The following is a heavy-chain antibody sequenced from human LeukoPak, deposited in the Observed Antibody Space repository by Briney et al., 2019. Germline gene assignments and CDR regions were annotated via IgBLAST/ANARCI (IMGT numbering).Heavy chain of an antibody. CDR1: GFTFSTYG. CDR2: IWHDGSNK. J-gene: IGHJ4*02. D-gene: IGHD3-10*01. Sequence: PGRSLRLSCGASGFTFSTYGMHWVRQAPGKGLGWVAVIWHDGSNKYYADSVKGRFTISRDNSKNTLYLQMNSLRAEDTGVYYCARAVGPYDYWGQGTLVTVSS. V-gene: IGHV3-33*01. CDR3: ARAVGPYDY.